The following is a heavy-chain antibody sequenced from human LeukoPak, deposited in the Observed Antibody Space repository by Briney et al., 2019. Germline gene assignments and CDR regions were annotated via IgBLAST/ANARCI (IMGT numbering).Heavy chain of an antibody. J-gene: IGHJ3*02. D-gene: IGHD6-19*01. CDR3: AKGMDINQWLVRHDAFDI. V-gene: IGHV3-9*01. CDR2: ISWNSGSI. Sequence: PGRSLRLSCAASGFTLDDYAMHWVRQAPGKGLEWVSGISWNSGSIGYADSVKGRFTISRDNAKNSLYLQMNSLRAEDTALYYCAKGMDINQWLVRHDAFDIWGQGTMVTVSS. CDR1: GFTLDDYA.